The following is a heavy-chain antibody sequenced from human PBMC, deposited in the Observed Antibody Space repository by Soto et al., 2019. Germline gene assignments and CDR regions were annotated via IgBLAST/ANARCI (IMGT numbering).Heavy chain of an antibody. Sequence: EVQLLDSGGGLVQPGGSLRLSCAASGFTFSSYTMNWVRQAPGKGLEWVSAVSGSGGSTTYADSVKGRFTISRDNSENTLYLQMNSLRAEDTAAYYCAKGRCSGGACSYTFDIWGQGTMLTVSS. J-gene: IGHJ3*02. CDR3: AKGRCSGGACSYTFDI. D-gene: IGHD2-15*01. CDR1: GFTFSSYT. CDR2: VSGSGGST. V-gene: IGHV3-23*01.